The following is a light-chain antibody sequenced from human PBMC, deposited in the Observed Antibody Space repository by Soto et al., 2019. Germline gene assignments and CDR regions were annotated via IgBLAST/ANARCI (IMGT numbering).Light chain of an antibody. V-gene: IGKV3-11*01. CDR1: QSVSSY. CDR3: QQFYDTPLT. J-gene: IGKJ3*01. CDR2: DAS. Sequence: EIVLTQSPATLSLSPGERATLSCRASQSVSSYLAWYQQKPGQAPRLLIYDASNRATGIPARFSGSGSGTDFTLTISSLQAEDVAVYYCQQFYDTPLTFGPGTKVDVK.